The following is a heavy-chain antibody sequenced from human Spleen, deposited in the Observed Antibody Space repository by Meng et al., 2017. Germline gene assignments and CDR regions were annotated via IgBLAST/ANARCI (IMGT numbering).Heavy chain of an antibody. D-gene: IGHD6-19*01. CDR3: ASWIYSCGWQ. J-gene: IGHJ4*02. Sequence: VQLVESGGGLVKPGGSLRLSCAGSGFSVSDSYMSWVRQAPGKGLEWIGEIYHGGDTNYNPSLKSRVTIAIDRSKNQFSLKLSSVTAADTAVYYCASWIYSCGWQWGQGTLVTVSS. V-gene: IGHV4/OR15-8*02. CDR1: GFSVSDSY. CDR2: IYHGGDT.